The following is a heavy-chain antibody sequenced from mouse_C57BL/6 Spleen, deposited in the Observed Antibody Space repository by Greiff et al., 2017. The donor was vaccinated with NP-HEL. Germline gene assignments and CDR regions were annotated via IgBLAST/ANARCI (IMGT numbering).Heavy chain of an antibody. V-gene: IGHV2-3*01. CDR2: IWGDGST. Sequence: VQVVESGPGLVAPSQSLSITCTVSGFSLTSYGVSWVRQPPGKGLEWLGVIWGDGSTNYHSALISRLSISKDNSKSQVFLKLNSLQTEDTATYDCAKGAEADDYGSSSWDFDGWGTGTTVTVSS. J-gene: IGHJ1*03. D-gene: IGHD1-1*01. CDR3: AKGAEADDYGSSSWDFDG. CDR1: GFSLTSYG.